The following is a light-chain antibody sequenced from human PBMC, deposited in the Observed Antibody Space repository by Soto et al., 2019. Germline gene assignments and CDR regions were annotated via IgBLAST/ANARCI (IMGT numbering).Light chain of an antibody. CDR2: GAS. Sequence: EIVMTQSPATLSVSPGERATLSCRASQSVSSALAWYQQKPGQAPSLLIYGASTRATGVPARFSGSGSGTEFTLTISSLQSEDFAVYYCLQYNNWLTFGGGTKVEIK. CDR3: LQYNNWLT. CDR1: QSVSSA. J-gene: IGKJ4*01. V-gene: IGKV3-15*01.